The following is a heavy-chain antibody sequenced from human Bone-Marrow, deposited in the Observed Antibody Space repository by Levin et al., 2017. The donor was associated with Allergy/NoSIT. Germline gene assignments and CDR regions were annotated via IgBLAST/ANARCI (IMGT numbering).Heavy chain of an antibody. V-gene: IGHV3-21*01. CDR1: GFTFSSYR. J-gene: IGHJ5*02. Sequence: ASVKVSCAASGFTFSSYRMNWVRQAPGKGLEWVSSISSSGSNIHYADLVQGRFTISRDNAKNSLFLEMNSLRVEDTAVYYCATPGPWGQGTLVTVSS. CDR3: ATPGP. CDR2: ISSSGSNI.